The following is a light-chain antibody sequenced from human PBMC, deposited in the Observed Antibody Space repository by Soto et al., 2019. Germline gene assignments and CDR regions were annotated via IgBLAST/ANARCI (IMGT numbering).Light chain of an antibody. CDR3: ASWDDNLNGGV. CDR1: SSNIGTYT. Sequence: QSVLTQPPSASGTPGQRVTISCSGTSSNIGTYTVNWYQQLPGTAPQLLIYTDYQRPSGVPDRFSGSKSGTSASLAINGLHSEDEADYYCASWDDNLNGGVFGGGTKLTVL. V-gene: IGLV1-44*01. CDR2: TDY. J-gene: IGLJ3*02.